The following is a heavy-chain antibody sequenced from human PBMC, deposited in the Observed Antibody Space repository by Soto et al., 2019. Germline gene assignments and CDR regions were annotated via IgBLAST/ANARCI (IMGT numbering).Heavy chain of an antibody. CDR1: GGTLNSGDYF. D-gene: IGHD5-12*01. CDR3: ARVKATLYRHYYFDY. Sequence: SETLSLTCSVSGGTLNSGDYFWSWIRQPPGKGLEWIGSIFYTGSTYYSPSLKSRASMSMDTSKKLFSLRLRSLTAADTAVYFCARVKATLYRHYYFDYWGQGAPVTVSS. CDR2: IFYTGST. J-gene: IGHJ4*02. V-gene: IGHV4-30-4*01.